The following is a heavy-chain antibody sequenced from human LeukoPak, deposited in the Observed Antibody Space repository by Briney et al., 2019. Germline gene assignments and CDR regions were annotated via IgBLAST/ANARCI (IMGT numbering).Heavy chain of an antibody. J-gene: IGHJ4*02. CDR3: ASETVGNTYFDY. V-gene: IGHV1-3*01. Sequence: ASVKVSCKTFGFTFTSHAIHWVRQAPGQRLEWMGWINAGNGDTKYSQNFQGRVTITRDTSASTAYMEVSSLRFEDTAVYYCASETVGNTYFDYWGQGTLVTVSS. D-gene: IGHD4-23*01. CDR2: INAGNGDT. CDR1: GFTFTSHA.